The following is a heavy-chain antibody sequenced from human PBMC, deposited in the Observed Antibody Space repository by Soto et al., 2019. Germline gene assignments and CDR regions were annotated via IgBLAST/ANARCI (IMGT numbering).Heavy chain of an antibody. CDR3: ARDHILGALGAFDI. Sequence: SQTLSLTCAISGDSVSSNSAAWNWIRQSPSRGLEWLGRTYYRSKWYNDYAVSVKSRITINPDTSKNQFSLQLNSVTPGDTALYYCARDHILGALGAFDIWGQGTMVTVSS. D-gene: IGHD1-26*01. CDR2: TYYRSKWYN. J-gene: IGHJ3*02. V-gene: IGHV6-1*01. CDR1: GDSVSSNSAA.